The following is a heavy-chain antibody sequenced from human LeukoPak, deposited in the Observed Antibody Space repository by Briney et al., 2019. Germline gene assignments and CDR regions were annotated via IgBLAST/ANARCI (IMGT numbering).Heavy chain of an antibody. Sequence: GASVKVSCKSCGVTFSSYAISWVRQAPGQGLEWMGRIIPILGIANYAQKFQGRVTITADKSTSTAYMELSSLRSEDTAVYYCARVKTGSGSYYSPPWYFDLWGRGTLVTVSS. D-gene: IGHD3-10*01. V-gene: IGHV1-69*04. CDR3: ARVKTGSGSYYSPPWYFDL. J-gene: IGHJ2*01. CDR1: GVTFSSYA. CDR2: IIPILGIA.